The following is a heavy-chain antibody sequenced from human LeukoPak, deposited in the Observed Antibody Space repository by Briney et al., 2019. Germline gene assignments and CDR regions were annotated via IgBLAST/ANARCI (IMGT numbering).Heavy chain of an antibody. V-gene: IGHV3-23*01. D-gene: IGHD2-2*01. CDR2: IFSSGSTT. CDR1: GFTFSTYA. CDR3: AKDGRYCSSTTCYQYFDY. Sequence: GGSLRLSCAASGFTFSTYAMSWVRQAPGKGLEWVSAIFSSGSTTYYADSVKGRFTISRDNSRSTLYLQLDSLTADDTAVYYCAKDGRYCSSTTCYQYFDYWGQGTLVTVSS. J-gene: IGHJ4*02.